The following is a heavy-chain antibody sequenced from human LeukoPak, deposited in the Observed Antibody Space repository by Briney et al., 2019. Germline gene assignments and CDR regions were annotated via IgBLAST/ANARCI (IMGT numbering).Heavy chain of an antibody. V-gene: IGHV3-53*01. Sequence: GGSLRLSCAASGFTVSSNYMSWVRQAPGKGLEWVSVIYSGGSTYYADSVKGRFTISRDNSKNTLYLQMNSLRAEDTAVYYCARFTYYDFWSGCLAFSRYGMDVWGQGTTVTVSS. CDR3: ARFTYYDFWSGCLAFSRYGMDV. D-gene: IGHD3-3*01. CDR2: IYSGGST. CDR1: GFTVSSNY. J-gene: IGHJ6*02.